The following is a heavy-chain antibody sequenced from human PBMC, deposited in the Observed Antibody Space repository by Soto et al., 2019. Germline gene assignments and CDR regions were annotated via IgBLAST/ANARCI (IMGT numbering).Heavy chain of an antibody. CDR3: ARTNHDFWSGYRHDAFDI. V-gene: IGHV4-59*06. Sequence: SETLSLTCTVSGGSISSYDWSWIRQHPGKGLEWIGYIYYSGSTYYNPSLKSRVTISVDTSKNQFSLKLSSVTAADTAVYYCARTNHDFWSGYRHDAFDIWGQGTMVTVSS. CDR1: GGSISSYD. D-gene: IGHD3-3*01. CDR2: IYYSGST. J-gene: IGHJ3*02.